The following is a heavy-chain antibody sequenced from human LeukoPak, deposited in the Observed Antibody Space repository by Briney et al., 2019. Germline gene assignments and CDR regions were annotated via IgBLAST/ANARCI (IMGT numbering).Heavy chain of an antibody. CDR2: IIPIFGTA. CDR1: GGTFSSYA. CDR3: ATFSGYSSSWYVDY. D-gene: IGHD6-13*01. V-gene: IGHV1-69*06. Sequence: SVKVSCKASGGTFSSYAISLVRQAPGQGLEWMGRIIPIFGTANYAQKFQGRVTMTEDTSTDTAYMELSSLRSEDTAVYYCATFSGYSSSWYVDYWGQGTLVTVSS. J-gene: IGHJ4*02.